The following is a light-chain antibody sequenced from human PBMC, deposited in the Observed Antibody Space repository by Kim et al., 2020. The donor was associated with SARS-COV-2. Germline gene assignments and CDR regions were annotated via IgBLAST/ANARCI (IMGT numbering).Light chain of an antibody. V-gene: IGLV6-57*03. CDR3: QSYDSSIVV. CDR2: EDN. CDR1: SGSIASNY. J-gene: IGLJ2*01. Sequence: KTVTISCTRSSGSIASNYVQWYQQRPGSAPTTVIYEDNQRPSGVPDRFSGSIDSSSNSASLTISGLKTEDEADYYCQSYDSSIVVFGGGTQLTVL.